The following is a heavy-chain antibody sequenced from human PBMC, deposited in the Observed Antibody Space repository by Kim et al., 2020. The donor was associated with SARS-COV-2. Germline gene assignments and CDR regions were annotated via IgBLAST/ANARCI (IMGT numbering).Heavy chain of an antibody. Sequence: VKGRFTISRENAKNSLYLQMNSLRAGDTAVYYCARGQIAARPSAADAFDIWGQGTMVTVSS. V-gene: IGHV3-13*01. J-gene: IGHJ3*02. D-gene: IGHD6-6*01. CDR3: ARGQIAARPSAADAFDI.